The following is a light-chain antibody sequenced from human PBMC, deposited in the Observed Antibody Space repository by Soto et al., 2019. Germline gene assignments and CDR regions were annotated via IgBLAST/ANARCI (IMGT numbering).Light chain of an antibody. Sequence: DIQMTQSPSSLSASVGDRVTITCRASQIISSFLNWYQQEPGKAPKLLIYGASSLQRGVPSRFSGGGSGTDFPLTIGSLQPEDVATYYCQQSYSTPYTFGQGTELEIK. CDR2: GAS. J-gene: IGKJ2*01. V-gene: IGKV1-39*01. CDR1: QIISSF. CDR3: QQSYSTPYT.